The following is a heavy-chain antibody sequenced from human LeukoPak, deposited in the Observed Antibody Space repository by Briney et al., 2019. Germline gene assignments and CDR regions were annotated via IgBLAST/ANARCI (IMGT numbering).Heavy chain of an antibody. J-gene: IGHJ4*02. D-gene: IGHD1-26*01. CDR1: GFTFSDHA. Sequence: GGSLRLSCAASGFTFSDHAMHWVRQAPGKGLEWVSAVGIAADTFYPGSVKGRFTISRENAKNSLYLQVNSLRVEDTAVYYCVRQKKSHGNFDYWGQGTLVTVSS. CDR2: VGIAADT. V-gene: IGHV3-13*01. CDR3: VRQKKSHGNFDY.